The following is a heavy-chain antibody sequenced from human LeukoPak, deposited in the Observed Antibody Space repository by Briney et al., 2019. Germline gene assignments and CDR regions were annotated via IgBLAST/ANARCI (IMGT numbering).Heavy chain of an antibody. CDR3: ATTVAKPPEWVAGGFFDY. V-gene: IGHV1-2*02. D-gene: IGHD6-19*01. CDR2: INPNSGGT. Sequence: ASVKVSCKASGYTFTGYYMHWVRQAPGQGLEWMGWINPNSGGTNYAQKFQGRVTMTRDTSISTAYMELSRLRSDDTAVYYCATTVAKPPEWVAGGFFDYWGQGTLVTVSS. J-gene: IGHJ4*02. CDR1: GYTFTGYY.